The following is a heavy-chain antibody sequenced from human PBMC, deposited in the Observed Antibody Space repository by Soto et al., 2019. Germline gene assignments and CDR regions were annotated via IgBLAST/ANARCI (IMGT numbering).Heavy chain of an antibody. CDR1: GGTFSSYA. Sequence: GASVKVSCKASGGTFSSYAISWVRQAPGQGLEWMGGIIPIFGTANYAQKFQGRVTITADESTSTAYMELSSLRSEDTAVYYCAGVGRVPWYYFDYWGQGTLVTVSS. V-gene: IGHV1-69*13. D-gene: IGHD1-1*01. J-gene: IGHJ4*02. CDR2: IIPIFGTA. CDR3: AGVGRVPWYYFDY.